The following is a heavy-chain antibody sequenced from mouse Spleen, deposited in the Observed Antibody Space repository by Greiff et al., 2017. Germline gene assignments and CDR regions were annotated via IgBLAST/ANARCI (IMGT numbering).Heavy chain of an antibody. D-gene: IGHD1-1*01. CDR1: GYTFTSYW. V-gene: IGHV1-69*01. Sequence: VQLQQSGAELVMPGASVKLSCKASGYTFTSYWMHWVKQRPGQGLEWIGEIDPSDSYTNYNQKFKDKATLTVDKSSSTAYMQLSSPTSEDSAVYYCTRGEGNYYGSSYGYFDYWGQGTTLTVSS. CDR3: TRGEGNYYGSSYGYFDY. J-gene: IGHJ2*01. CDR2: IDPSDSYT.